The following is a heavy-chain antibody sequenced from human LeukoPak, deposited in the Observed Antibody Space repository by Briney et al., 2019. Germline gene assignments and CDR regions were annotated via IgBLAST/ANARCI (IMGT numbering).Heavy chain of an antibody. D-gene: IGHD3-3*01. J-gene: IGHJ3*02. V-gene: IGHV5-51*01. CDR3: ARRLRSGSDTSDAFDI. CDR1: GYSFTSYW. CDR2: IYPGDSDT. Sequence: GESLKISCKGSGYSFTSYWICWVRQMPGKGLEWMGIIYPGDSDTRYSPSFQGQVTISADKSISTAYLQWSSLKASDTAMYYCARRLRSGSDTSDAFDIWGQGTMVTVSS.